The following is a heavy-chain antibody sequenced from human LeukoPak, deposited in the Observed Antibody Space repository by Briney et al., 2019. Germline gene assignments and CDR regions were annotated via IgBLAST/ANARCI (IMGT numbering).Heavy chain of an antibody. CDR1: GGSISSYY. Sequence: SETLSLTCTVSGGSISSYYWSWIRQPAGKGLEWIGRIYTSGSTNYNPSLKSRITMSVDTSKNQFSLQLSSVTAADTAVYSCARDPLDSSGYSRFDYWGQGTLVTVSS. V-gene: IGHV4-4*07. D-gene: IGHD3-22*01. J-gene: IGHJ4*02. CDR3: ARDPLDSSGYSRFDY. CDR2: IYTSGST.